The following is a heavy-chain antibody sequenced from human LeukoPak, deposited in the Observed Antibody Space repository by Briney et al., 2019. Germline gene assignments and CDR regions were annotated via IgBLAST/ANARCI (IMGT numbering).Heavy chain of an antibody. Sequence: GGSLRLSCAASGFTFSSHWMHWVRQAPGKGLVWVSRINSDGSSICYADSVKGRFTISRDNAKNTLYLQMNSLRAEDTAVYYCAVHCITISCHSPRWGQGTLVTVSS. CDR3: AVHCITISCHSPR. CDR1: GFTFSSHW. D-gene: IGHD2-2*01. CDR2: INSDGSSI. V-gene: IGHV3-74*01. J-gene: IGHJ4*02.